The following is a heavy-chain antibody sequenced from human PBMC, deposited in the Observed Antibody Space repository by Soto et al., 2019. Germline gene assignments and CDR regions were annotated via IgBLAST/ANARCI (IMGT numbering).Heavy chain of an antibody. Sequence: SEALPLTCAVYGGSFSGYYWSWIRQPPGKGLEWIGEINHSGSTNYNPSLKSRVTISVDTSKNQFSLKLSSVTAADTAVYYCARAPLGRPDYVWGSYRYPYYFDYWGQGTLVTVSS. CDR2: INHSGST. CDR3: ARAPLGRPDYVWGSYRYPYYFDY. CDR1: GGSFSGYY. D-gene: IGHD3-16*02. V-gene: IGHV4-34*01. J-gene: IGHJ4*02.